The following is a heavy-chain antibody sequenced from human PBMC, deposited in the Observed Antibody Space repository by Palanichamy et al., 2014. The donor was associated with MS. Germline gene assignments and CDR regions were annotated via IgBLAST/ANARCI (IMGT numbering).Heavy chain of an antibody. Sequence: QLHLQESGPGLVKPSETLSLTCTVSGASISDHYWSWVRQPPGKALQWIGCIRNSGGTDYHPSLESRASMSLDTSRNQFSLKLKYVTAADTARYYCLRGGHTWRTNWPDYWGQGILIAVSS. CDR1: GASISDHY. CDR2: IRNSGGT. CDR3: LRGGHTWRTNWPDY. D-gene: IGHD1-1*01. V-gene: IGHV4-59*11. J-gene: IGHJ4*02.